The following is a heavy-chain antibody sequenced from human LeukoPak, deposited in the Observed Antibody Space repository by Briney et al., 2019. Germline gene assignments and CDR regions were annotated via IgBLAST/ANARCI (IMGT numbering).Heavy chain of an antibody. CDR1: GYTFTTYH. D-gene: IGHD3-22*01. J-gene: IGHJ4*02. Sequence: ASVKVSCKASGYTFTTYHIHWVRQAPGQGLEWMGIINPSGGNTNYAQKFQGRVTMTTDTSTTTMYMELSRLRSEDMAVDYCARADSADYYDSGGSIDYWGQGTLVTVSS. V-gene: IGHV1-46*01. CDR3: ARADSADYYDSGGSIDY. CDR2: INPSGGNT.